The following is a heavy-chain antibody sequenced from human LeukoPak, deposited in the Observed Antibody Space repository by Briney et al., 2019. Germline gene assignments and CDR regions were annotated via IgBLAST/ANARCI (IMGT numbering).Heavy chain of an antibody. J-gene: IGHJ5*02. D-gene: IGHD6-19*01. V-gene: IGHV4-38-2*01. Sequence: GSLRLSCAASGFTFDDYVMSWVRQPPGKGLEWIGSIYYSGSTYYNPSLKSRVTISVDTSKNQFSLKLSSVTAADTAVYYCASHIAVAGTNWFDPWGQGTLVTVSS. CDR1: GFTFDDYV. CDR3: ASHIAVAGTNWFDP. CDR2: IYYSGST.